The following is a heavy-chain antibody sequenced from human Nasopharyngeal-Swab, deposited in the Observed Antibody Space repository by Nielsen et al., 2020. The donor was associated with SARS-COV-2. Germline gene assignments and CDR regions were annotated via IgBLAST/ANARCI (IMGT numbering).Heavy chain of an antibody. CDR2: MSPNSGNT. J-gene: IGHJ5*02. Sequence: ASVKVSCKASGYTFINHDINWVRQSTGQGLEWMGWMSPNSGNTGYAQKFQGRVTMTRNTSTSTAYLELSRLRSEDTAVYYCARGGSSLGANLEDPWGQGTLVIVSS. D-gene: IGHD3-10*01. CDR1: GYTFINHD. V-gene: IGHV1-8*01. CDR3: ARGGSSLGANLEDP.